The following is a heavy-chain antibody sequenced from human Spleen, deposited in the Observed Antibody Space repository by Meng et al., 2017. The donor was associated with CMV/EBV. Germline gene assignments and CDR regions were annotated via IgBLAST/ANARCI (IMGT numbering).Heavy chain of an antibody. Sequence: GESLKISGAASGFTFSSYAMIWVRQTQGKGLECLSTISGGGGSTYYADSVKGRFTISRDNSKNTLYLQMNSLRAEDTAIYYCAKENYMTTVTKDYYYGMDVWGQGTTVTVSS. D-gene: IGHD4-11*01. J-gene: IGHJ6*02. V-gene: IGHV3-23*01. CDR3: AKENYMTTVTKDYYYGMDV. CDR2: ISGGGGST. CDR1: GFTFSSYA.